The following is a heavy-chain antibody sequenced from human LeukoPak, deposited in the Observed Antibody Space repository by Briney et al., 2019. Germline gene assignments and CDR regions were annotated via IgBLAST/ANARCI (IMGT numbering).Heavy chain of an antibody. Sequence: PGGSLRLSCAASGFTFSSYAMHWVRQAPGKGLEWVAVISYDGSKKSYADSVKGRFTISRDNSKNTLYVQMNSLRAEDTAVYYCARGAHKRDDYGGFFDYWGQGTLVTVSS. CDR2: ISYDGSKK. CDR1: GFTFSSYA. D-gene: IGHD4-23*01. V-gene: IGHV3-30*04. CDR3: ARGAHKRDDYGGFFDY. J-gene: IGHJ4*02.